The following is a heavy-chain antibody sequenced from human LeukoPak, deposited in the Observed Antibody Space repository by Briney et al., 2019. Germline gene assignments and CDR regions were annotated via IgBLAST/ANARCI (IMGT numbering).Heavy chain of an antibody. J-gene: IGHJ3*02. V-gene: IGHV3-23*01. D-gene: IGHD3-22*01. CDR2: MSGSGGST. Sequence: GGSLRLSCAASGFTFSNYAMTWVRQAPGKGLEWVSSMSGSGGSTDYADSVKGRFTISRDNSKNTLYLQMNTLRAEDTAVYYCAKGRPEITYYYDSSGYQGSNDAFDIWGQGTMVTVSS. CDR1: GFTFSNYA. CDR3: AKGRPEITYYYDSSGYQGSNDAFDI.